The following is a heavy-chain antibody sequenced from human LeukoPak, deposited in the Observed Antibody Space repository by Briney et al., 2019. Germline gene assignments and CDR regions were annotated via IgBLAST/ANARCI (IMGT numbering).Heavy chain of an antibody. D-gene: IGHD3-22*01. J-gene: IGHJ3*02. CDR1: GGSFSGYY. Sequence: SETLSLTCAVYGGSFSGYYWGWIRQPPGKGLEWLGNIYYTGSTYYNPSLKSRVTISVDTSKNQFSLKLSSVTAADTAVYYCARENYDSSGYYFPVGAFDIWGQGTMVTVSS. V-gene: IGHV4-34*01. CDR3: ARENYDSSGYYFPVGAFDI. CDR2: IYYTGST.